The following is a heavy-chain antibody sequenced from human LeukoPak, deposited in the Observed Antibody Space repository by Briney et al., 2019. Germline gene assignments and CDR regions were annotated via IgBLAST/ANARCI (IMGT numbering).Heavy chain of an antibody. V-gene: IGHV3-30*18. CDR3: AKEGLWYSSGWYSRYFDY. J-gene: IGHJ4*02. Sequence: GRSLRLSCAASGFTFSSYGMPWVRQAPGKGLEWVAVISYDGSNKYYADSVKGRFTISRDNSKNTLYLQMNSLRAEDTAVYYCAKEGLWYSSGWYSRYFDYWGQGTLVTVSS. CDR1: GFTFSSYG. D-gene: IGHD6-19*01. CDR2: ISYDGSNK.